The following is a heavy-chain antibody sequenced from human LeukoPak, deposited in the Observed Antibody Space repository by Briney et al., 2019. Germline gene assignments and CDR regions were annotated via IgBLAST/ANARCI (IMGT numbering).Heavy chain of an antibody. V-gene: IGHV5-51*01. Sequence: GESLKISCKGSGYSFTSYWIGWVRQMPGKGLEWMGIIYPGDSDTRYSPSFQGQVTISADKSISTAYLQWSSLKASDTAMYYCARVGYCSSTGCPNWFDPWGQGTLVTVSS. J-gene: IGHJ5*02. CDR2: IYPGDSDT. CDR1: GYSFTSYW. CDR3: ARVGYCSSTGCPNWFDP. D-gene: IGHD2-2*01.